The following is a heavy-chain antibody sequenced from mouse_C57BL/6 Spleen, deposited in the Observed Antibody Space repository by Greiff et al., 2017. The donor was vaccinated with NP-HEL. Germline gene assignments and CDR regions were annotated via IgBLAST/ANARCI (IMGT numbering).Heavy chain of an antibody. V-gene: IGHV5-4*01. Sequence: EVKVIESGGGLVKPGGSLKLSCAASGFTFSSYAMSWVRQTPEKGLEWVATISDGGGCTNYQDNVKGRFTISGDNAKNNLYLQMSHLKSEDTSMYYCAREEGSRRTWYYLDYWGQGTTLTVSS. D-gene: IGHD1-1*02. CDR2: ISDGGGCT. J-gene: IGHJ2*01. CDR3: AREEGSRRTWYYLDY. CDR1: GFTFSSYA.